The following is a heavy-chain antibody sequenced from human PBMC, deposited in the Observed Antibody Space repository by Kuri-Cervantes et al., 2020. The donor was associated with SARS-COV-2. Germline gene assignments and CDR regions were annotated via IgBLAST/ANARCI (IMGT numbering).Heavy chain of an antibody. V-gene: IGHV3-11*04. CDR1: GFTFSDYY. CDR3: ARSGYYYNNWFDP. Sequence: LSLTCAASGFTFSDYYMSWIRQAPGKGLEWVSYISSSGSTIYYADSVKGRFTISRDNAKNSLYLQMNRLRAEDTAVYYCARSGYYYNNWFDPWGQGTLVTVSS. D-gene: IGHD3-22*01. J-gene: IGHJ5*02. CDR2: ISSSGSTI.